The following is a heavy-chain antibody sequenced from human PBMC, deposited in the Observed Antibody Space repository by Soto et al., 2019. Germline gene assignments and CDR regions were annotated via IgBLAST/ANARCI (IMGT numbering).Heavy chain of an antibody. CDR1: GFTFSSYA. Sequence: PGGSLRLSCAASGFTFSSYAMSWVRQAPGKGLEWVSAISGSGGSTYYADSVKGRFTISRDNSKNTLYLQMNSLRAEDTAVYYCAKVRVATIFQSPNDAFDIWGQGTMVTVSS. CDR2: ISGSGGST. CDR3: AKVRVATIFQSPNDAFDI. D-gene: IGHD5-12*01. V-gene: IGHV3-23*01. J-gene: IGHJ3*02.